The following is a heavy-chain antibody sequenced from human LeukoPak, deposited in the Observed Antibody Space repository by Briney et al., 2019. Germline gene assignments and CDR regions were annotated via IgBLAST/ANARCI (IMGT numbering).Heavy chain of an antibody. CDR3: ASFGNSGY. Sequence: GGSLRLSCAASGLTFSSYWMSWVRQAPGKGLEWVANIKQDGSEKYYVDSVKGRFTISRDNAKNSLYLQMNSLRAEDTAVYYCASFGNSGYWGQGTLVTVSS. CDR1: GLTFSSYW. J-gene: IGHJ4*02. V-gene: IGHV3-7*01. CDR2: IKQDGSEK. D-gene: IGHD4-23*01.